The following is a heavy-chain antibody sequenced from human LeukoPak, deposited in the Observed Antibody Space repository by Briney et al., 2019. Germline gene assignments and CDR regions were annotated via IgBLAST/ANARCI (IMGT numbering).Heavy chain of an antibody. Sequence: GASVKVSCKASGYTFTSYDINWVRQATGQGLEWMGWMNPNSGNTGCAQKFQGRVTMTRNTSISTAYMELSSLRSEDTAVYYCARVPHPYSSSHLHFDYWGQGTLVTVSS. J-gene: IGHJ4*02. CDR1: GYTFTSYD. CDR2: MNPNSGNT. V-gene: IGHV1-8*01. CDR3: ARVPHPYSSSHLHFDY. D-gene: IGHD6-6*01.